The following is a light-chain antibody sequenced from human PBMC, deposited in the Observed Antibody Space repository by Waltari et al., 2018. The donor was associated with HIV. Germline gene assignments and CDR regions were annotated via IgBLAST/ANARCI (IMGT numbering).Light chain of an antibody. Sequence: DIVLTQSPDSLAVSLGERATMNCKSSQKILFSSTNKNYLSWYQQRPGQPPRLLIYWASSRESGVPERFTGSGSGRNFTLTISRLQADDVAVYFCQQYYSTPRTFGQGTKV. CDR3: QQYYSTPRT. CDR1: QKILFSSTNKNY. CDR2: WAS. J-gene: IGKJ1*01. V-gene: IGKV4-1*01.